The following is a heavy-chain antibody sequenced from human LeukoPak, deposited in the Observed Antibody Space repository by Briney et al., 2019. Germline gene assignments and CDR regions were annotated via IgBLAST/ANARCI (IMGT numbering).Heavy chain of an antibody. V-gene: IGHV1-69*04. Sequence: SVKVSCKASGYTFTSYGISWVRQAPGQGLEWMGRIIPSLAIANYAQKFQGRVTIIADKSTSTAYMELSSLRSEDTAVYYCARVIRVVVVAARDDSYYGMDVWGQGTTVTASS. CDR2: IIPSLAIA. CDR3: ARVIRVVVVAARDDSYYGMDV. D-gene: IGHD2-15*01. J-gene: IGHJ6*02. CDR1: GYTFTSYG.